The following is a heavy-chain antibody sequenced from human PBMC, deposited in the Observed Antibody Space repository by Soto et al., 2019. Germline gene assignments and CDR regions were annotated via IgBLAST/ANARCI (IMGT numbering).Heavy chain of an antibody. Sequence: EVQLLESGGGLVQPGGSLRLSCAASGFTFSSYAMSWVRQAPGKGLEWVSAISGSGGSTYYADSVKGRFTISRDNSQNTLDLQMNSLRAEDTAVYYCAKASGWFGEFDYWGHGTLVTVSS. V-gene: IGHV3-23*01. CDR2: ISGSGGST. CDR1: GFTFSSYA. CDR3: AKASGWFGEFDY. J-gene: IGHJ4*01. D-gene: IGHD3-10*01.